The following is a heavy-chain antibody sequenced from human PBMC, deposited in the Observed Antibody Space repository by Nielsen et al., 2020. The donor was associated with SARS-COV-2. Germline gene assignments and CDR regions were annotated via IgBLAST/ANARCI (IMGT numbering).Heavy chain of an antibody. Sequence: GESLKISCAASRFPFSGYSMNWVRQAPGKGLEWVSSIDSRSTYIYYADSVRGRFTVSRDNAKYSLYLQMNSLRAEDTAVYYCARDGRVYGDYVGWGLGDYWGQGTLVTVSS. CDR3: ARDGRVYGDYVGWGLGDY. D-gene: IGHD4-17*01. J-gene: IGHJ4*02. V-gene: IGHV3-21*01. CDR2: IDSRSTYI. CDR1: RFPFSGYS.